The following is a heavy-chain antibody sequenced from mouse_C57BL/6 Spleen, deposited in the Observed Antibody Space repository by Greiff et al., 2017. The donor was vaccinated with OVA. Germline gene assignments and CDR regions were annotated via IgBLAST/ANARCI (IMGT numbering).Heavy chain of an antibody. CDR3: ARYGIYYGNPYAMDY. Sequence: QVQLQQPGAELVKPGASVQMSCKASGYTFTRYWITWVKQRPGQGLEWIGDIYPGSGSTNYNEKFKSKATLTVDTSSSTAYMQLSSLTSEDSAVYYCARYGIYYGNPYAMDYWGQGTSVTVSS. D-gene: IGHD2-1*01. J-gene: IGHJ4*01. CDR2: IYPGSGST. CDR1: GYTFTRYW. V-gene: IGHV1-55*01.